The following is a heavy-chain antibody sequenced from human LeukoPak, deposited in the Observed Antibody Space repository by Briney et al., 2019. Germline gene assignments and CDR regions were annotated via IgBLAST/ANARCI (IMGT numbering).Heavy chain of an antibody. D-gene: IGHD3-3*01. V-gene: IGHV3-30*18. CDR1: GFTFSSYG. J-gene: IGHJ4*02. CDR2: ISYDGSNK. CDR3: AKGLDDFWSGPLDY. Sequence: PGRSLRLSCAASGFTFSSYGMHWVRQAPGKRLEWVAVISYDGSNKYYADSVKGRFTISRDNSKNTLYLQMNSLRAEDTAVYYCAKGLDDFWSGPLDYWGQGTLVTVSS.